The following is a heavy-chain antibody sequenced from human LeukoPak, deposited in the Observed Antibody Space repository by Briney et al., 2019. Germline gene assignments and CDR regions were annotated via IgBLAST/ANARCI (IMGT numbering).Heavy chain of an antibody. D-gene: IGHD2-15*01. Sequence: GGSLRLSCAASGFSFGNYWMIWVRQAPGKGLEWVANIKQDGNEKYYVDSVRGRVTISRDNAKNSLYLQMNSLRAEDTAVYYCARDGGSGISHAADYWGQGTLVTVSS. V-gene: IGHV3-7*01. CDR3: ARDGGSGISHAADY. J-gene: IGHJ4*02. CDR1: GFSFGNYW. CDR2: IKQDGNEK.